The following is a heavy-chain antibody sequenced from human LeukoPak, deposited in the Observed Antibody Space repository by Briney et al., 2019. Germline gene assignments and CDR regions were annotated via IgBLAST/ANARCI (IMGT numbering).Heavy chain of an antibody. CDR3: ARGLWVRFLEWLLTPFDY. V-gene: IGHV3-30-3*01. D-gene: IGHD3-3*01. J-gene: IGHJ4*02. CDR2: ISYDGSNK. Sequence: GGSLRLSCAASGFTFSSYAMHWVRQAPGKGLEWVAVISYDGSNKYYADSVKGRFTISRDNSKNTLYLQMHSLRAEDTAVYYCARGLWVRFLEWLLTPFDYWGQGTLVTVSS. CDR1: GFTFSSYA.